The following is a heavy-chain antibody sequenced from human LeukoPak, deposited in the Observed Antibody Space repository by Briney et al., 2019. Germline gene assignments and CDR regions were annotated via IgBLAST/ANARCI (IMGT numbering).Heavy chain of an antibody. V-gene: IGHV3-48*03. D-gene: IGHD6-19*01. J-gene: IGHJ4*02. CDR3: AKEDRQQWLVDY. Sequence: GGSLRLSCAASGFTFSSYEMNWVRQAPGKGLEWVSYISGSGSTIYYADSVKGRFTVSRDNAKNSPYLQMNSLRAEDTAVYYCAKEDRQQWLVDYWGQGTLVTVSS. CDR1: GFTFSSYE. CDR2: ISGSGSTI.